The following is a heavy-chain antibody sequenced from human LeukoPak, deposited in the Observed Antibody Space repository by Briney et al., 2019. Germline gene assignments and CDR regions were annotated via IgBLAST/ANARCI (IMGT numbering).Heavy chain of an antibody. D-gene: IGHD5-12*01. Sequence: GGSLRLSCAASGFTFSDYYMSWIRQAPGKGLEWVSYISSSGSTIYYADSVKGRFTISRDNSKNTLYLQMNSLRAEDTAVYYCARGKYGYSGYDYSGEASWLDYWGQGTLVTVSS. V-gene: IGHV3-11*04. CDR3: ARGKYGYSGYDYSGEASWLDY. CDR2: ISSSGSTI. J-gene: IGHJ4*02. CDR1: GFTFSDYY.